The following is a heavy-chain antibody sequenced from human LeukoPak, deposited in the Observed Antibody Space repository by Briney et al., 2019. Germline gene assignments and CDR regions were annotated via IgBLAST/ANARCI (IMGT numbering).Heavy chain of an antibody. V-gene: IGHV4-39*01. CDR1: GDSMSSSSSY. CDR3: ARSLKWLRRGSDY. CDR2: IFYSGST. D-gene: IGHD5-12*01. Sequence: PAETLSLTCTVSGDSMSSSSSYWGWIRQPPGKGLEWIGSIFYSGSTYYNPSLKSRVTISIVASKNQFSLKLSSVTAADTAVYHCARSLKWLRRGSDYWGQGTLVTVSS. J-gene: IGHJ4*02.